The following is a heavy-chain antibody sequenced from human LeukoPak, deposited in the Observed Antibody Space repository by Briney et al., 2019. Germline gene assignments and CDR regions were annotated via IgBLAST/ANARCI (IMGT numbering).Heavy chain of an antibody. D-gene: IGHD3-22*01. CDR2: ISAYNGNT. J-gene: IGHJ4*02. V-gene: IGHV1-18*01. CDR3: ARGFPPRRQYDSSGYYSYYFDY. Sequence: GASVKVSCKAPGYTFTSYGISWVRQAPGQGLEWMGWISAYNGNTNYAQKLQGRVTMTTDTSTSTAYMELRSLRSDDTAVYYCARGFPPRRQYDSSGYYSYYFDYWGQGTLVTVSS. CDR1: GYTFTSYG.